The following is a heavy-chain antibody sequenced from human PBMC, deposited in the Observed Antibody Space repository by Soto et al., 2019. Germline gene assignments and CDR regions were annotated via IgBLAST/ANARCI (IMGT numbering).Heavy chain of an antibody. V-gene: IGHV1-69*13. CDR3: ARNRGGYCSGGSCYSTRKDNLNWFDP. CDR1: GGTFSSYA. D-gene: IGHD2-15*01. Sequence: GASVKVSCKASGGTFSSYAISWVRQAPGQGLEWMGGIIPIFGTANYAQKFQGRVTSTADESTSTAYMELSSLRSEDTAVYYCARNRGGYCSGGSCYSTRKDNLNWFDPWGQGTQVTVSS. J-gene: IGHJ5*02. CDR2: IIPIFGTA.